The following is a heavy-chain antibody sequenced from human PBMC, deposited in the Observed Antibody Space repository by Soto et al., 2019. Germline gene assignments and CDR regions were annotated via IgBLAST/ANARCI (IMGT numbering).Heavy chain of an antibody. V-gene: IGHV3-21*01. Sequence: GGSLRLSCAASGFTFSSYSINWGRQAPGKGLEWVSPISSSSSYIYYADSVKGRFTISRDNAKNSLYLQMNSLRAEDTAVYYCARALGESYCSSTSCYLSGSNWFDPWGQGTLVTVSS. CDR1: GFTFSSYS. CDR2: ISSSSSYI. J-gene: IGHJ5*02. CDR3: ARALGESYCSSTSCYLSGSNWFDP. D-gene: IGHD2-2*01.